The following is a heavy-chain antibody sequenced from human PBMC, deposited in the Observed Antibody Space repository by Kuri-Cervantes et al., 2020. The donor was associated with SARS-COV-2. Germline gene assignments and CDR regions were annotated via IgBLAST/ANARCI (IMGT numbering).Heavy chain of an antibody. D-gene: IGHD5-12*01. Sequence: GGSLRLSCAASGFTFSSYAMHWVRQAPGKGLEWVAIISYDGSNDYYADSVKGRFTISRDNSKNTLYLQMNSLRAEDTAVYYCARVLRGYSGYELFDYWGQGTLVTVSS. V-gene: IGHV3-30-3*01. CDR1: GFTFSSYA. CDR2: ISYDGSND. J-gene: IGHJ4*02. CDR3: ARVLRGYSGYELFDY.